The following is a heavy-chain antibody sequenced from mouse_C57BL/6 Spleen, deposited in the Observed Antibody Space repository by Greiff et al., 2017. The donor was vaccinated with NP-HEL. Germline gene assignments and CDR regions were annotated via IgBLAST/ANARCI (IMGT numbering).Heavy chain of an antibody. Sequence: VQLQQPGAELVKPGASVKLSCKASGYTFTSYWMHWVKQRPGQGLEWIGMIHPNSGSTNYNEKFKSKATLTVDKSSSTAYMQLSSLTSEDSAVYYCARDDYYGSSPDYWGQGTTLTVSS. CDR2: IHPNSGST. V-gene: IGHV1-64*01. CDR3: ARDDYYGSSPDY. J-gene: IGHJ2*01. D-gene: IGHD1-1*01. CDR1: GYTFTSYW.